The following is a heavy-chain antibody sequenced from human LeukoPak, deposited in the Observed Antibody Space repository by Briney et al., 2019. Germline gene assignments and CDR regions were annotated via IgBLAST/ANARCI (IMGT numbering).Heavy chain of an antibody. CDR3: ATAARRGEFDH. CDR1: GVIFDDYG. V-gene: IGHV3-20*04. J-gene: IGHJ4*02. CDR2: INLSGSMT. Sequence: GGSLSLSCAVSGVIFDDYGGSGGRGVPGGGEGWGFGINLSGSMTGYADSVKGRITIARDNAKNSLSLQMNSLRAEDTALYYCATAARRGEFDHWGQGTLVTVSS. D-gene: IGHD6-6*01.